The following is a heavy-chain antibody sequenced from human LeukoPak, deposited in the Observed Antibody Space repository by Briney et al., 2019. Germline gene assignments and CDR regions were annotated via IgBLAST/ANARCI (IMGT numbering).Heavy chain of an antibody. CDR2: IIPILGIA. CDR3: ARGPSTGGLDY. V-gene: IGHV1-69*04. CDR1: GGTFTSYA. D-gene: IGHD2-2*01. Sequence: SVKVSCKASGGTFTSYAISWVRQAPGQGLEWMGRIIPILGIANYAQNFQGRVTFTADKSTTTAYMELSSLKSDDTAVYYCARGPSTGGLDYWGQGTLVTVSS. J-gene: IGHJ4*02.